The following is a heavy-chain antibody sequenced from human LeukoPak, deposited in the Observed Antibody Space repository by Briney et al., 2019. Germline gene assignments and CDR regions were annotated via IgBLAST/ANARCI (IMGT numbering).Heavy chain of an antibody. D-gene: IGHD3-22*01. V-gene: IGHV1-69*05. CDR3: ARGPLHVALSSGSLKWLDP. CDR1: GGTFRSST. CDR2: IGPIFGAP. J-gene: IGHJ5*02. Sequence: SVKVSCKASGGTFRSSTFAWVRQAPGQGLEWMGGIGPIFGAPNYALDFQGRATITTDESTSTVYLQLTSLISEDTAMYYCARGPLHVALSSGSLKWLDPWGQGSLVTVSS.